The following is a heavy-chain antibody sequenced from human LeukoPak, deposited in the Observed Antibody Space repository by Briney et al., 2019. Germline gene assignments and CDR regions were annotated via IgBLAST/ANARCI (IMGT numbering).Heavy chain of an antibody. V-gene: IGHV4-59*01. CDR3: ARARLSADGVWGSYRYRYLDY. CDR2: IYYSGST. CDR1: GGSISSYY. D-gene: IGHD3-16*02. Sequence: SETLSLTCTVSGGSISSYYWSWLRQPPGKGLEWIGHIYYSGSTNYNPSLKSRVTISVDTSKNQFSLKLSSVTAADTAVYYCARARLSADGVWGSYRYRYLDYWGQGTLVTVSS. J-gene: IGHJ4*02.